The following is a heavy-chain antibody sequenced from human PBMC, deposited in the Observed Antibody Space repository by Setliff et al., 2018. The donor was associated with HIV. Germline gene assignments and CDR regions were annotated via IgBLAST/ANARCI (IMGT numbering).Heavy chain of an antibody. Sequence: ASVKVSCKASGYTFTDYAMHWVRQAPGQSLEWMGWINAGNGNTKYSQKFQGRVTMTRDTSSSTAYMELNSLRSEDTAVYYCARRGDTTMAFSFDFWGQGTLVTVSS. D-gene: IGHD5-18*01. J-gene: IGHJ4*02. CDR3: ARRGDTTMAFSFDF. CDR2: INAGNGNT. V-gene: IGHV1-3*01. CDR1: GYTFTDYA.